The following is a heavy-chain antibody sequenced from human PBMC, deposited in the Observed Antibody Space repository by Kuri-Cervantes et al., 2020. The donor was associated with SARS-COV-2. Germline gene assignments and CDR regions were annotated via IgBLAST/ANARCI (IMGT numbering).Heavy chain of an antibody. CDR3: ARDGSPRVWNGYYMDY. CDR2: ISHDGTTQ. V-gene: IGHV3-30*03. Sequence: GESLKISCAASGFTFSSYGMHWVRQAPGKGLEWVAVISHDGTTQNYADSLKGLFTISRDNSKNTLCLELNSLRAEDTAVYYCARDGSPRVWNGYYMDYWGQGTLVTVSS. CDR1: GFTFSSYG. D-gene: IGHD3-3*01. J-gene: IGHJ4*02.